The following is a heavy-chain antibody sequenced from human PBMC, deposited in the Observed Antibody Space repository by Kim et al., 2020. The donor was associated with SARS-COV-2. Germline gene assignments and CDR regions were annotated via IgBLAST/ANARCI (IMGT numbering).Heavy chain of an antibody. CDR3: TSSRYYDFWSGYPPPFGYYYYGMDV. Sequence: GGSLRLSCAASGFTFSNAWMSWVRQAPGKGLEWVGRIKSKTDGGTTDYAAPVKGRFTISRDDSKNTLYLQMNSLKTEDTAVYYCTSSRYYDFWSGYPPPFGYYYYGMDVWGQGTTVTVSS. CDR1: GFTFSNAW. J-gene: IGHJ6*02. D-gene: IGHD3-3*01. V-gene: IGHV3-15*01. CDR2: IKSKTDGGTT.